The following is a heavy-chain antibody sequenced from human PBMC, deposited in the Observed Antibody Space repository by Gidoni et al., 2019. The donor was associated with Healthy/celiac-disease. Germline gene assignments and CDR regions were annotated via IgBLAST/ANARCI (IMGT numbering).Heavy chain of an antibody. Sequence: QVQLVQPGAEGKKPGASVKVSCKASGYTFTSYAMHWVRQAPGQRLEWMGWINAGNGNTKYSQKFQGRVTITRDTSASTAYMELSSLRSEDTAVYYCARPHGIAAAGISTGIDYWGQGTLVTVSS. V-gene: IGHV1-3*01. CDR2: INAGNGNT. D-gene: IGHD6-13*01. CDR3: ARPHGIAAAGISTGIDY. J-gene: IGHJ4*02. CDR1: GYTFTSYA.